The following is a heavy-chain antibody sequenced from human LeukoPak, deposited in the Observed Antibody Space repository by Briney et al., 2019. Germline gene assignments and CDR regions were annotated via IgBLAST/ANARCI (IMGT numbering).Heavy chain of an antibody. CDR2: INHSGST. CDR3: ARRFKVVVPAAVKNWFDP. J-gene: IGHJ5*02. D-gene: IGHD2-2*01. Sequence: SETLSLTCAVYGGSFSGYYWSWIRQPPGKGPEWIGEINHSGSTNYNPSLKSRVTISVDTSKNQFSLKLSSVTAADTAVYYCARRFKVVVPAAVKNWFDPWGQGTLVTVSS. V-gene: IGHV4-34*01. CDR1: GGSFSGYY.